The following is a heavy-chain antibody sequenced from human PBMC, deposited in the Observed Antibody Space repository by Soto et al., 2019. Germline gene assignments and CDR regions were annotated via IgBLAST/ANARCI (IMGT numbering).Heavy chain of an antibody. D-gene: IGHD2-2*01. J-gene: IGHJ5*02. V-gene: IGHV5-51*01. Sequence: PGESLKISCEGSGYSFANYWIGWVRQMPGKGLEWMGIVNPDDSTTTYSQSFQGQVIISADKSVRSAYLQWSSLKDSDTATYYCVRRFCSGTSCRFNWFDPWGQGTLVTVS. CDR3: VRRFCSGTSCRFNWFDP. CDR2: VNPDDSTT. CDR1: GYSFANYW.